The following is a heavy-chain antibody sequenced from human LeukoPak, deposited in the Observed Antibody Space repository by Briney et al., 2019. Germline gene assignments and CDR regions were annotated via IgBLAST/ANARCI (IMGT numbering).Heavy chain of an antibody. J-gene: IGHJ4*02. CDR3: ASGMRVGPNI. V-gene: IGHV3-48*04. D-gene: IGHD1-26*01. CDR2: ISSRSSTI. Sequence: GGSLRLSCAASGFTFSSYTMNWVRRAPGKGLEWLSYISSRSSTIFYPDSVKGRFTISRDNGKNSLYLQMNSLRAEDTAVYYCASGMRVGPNIWGQGTLVTVSS. CDR1: GFTFSSYT.